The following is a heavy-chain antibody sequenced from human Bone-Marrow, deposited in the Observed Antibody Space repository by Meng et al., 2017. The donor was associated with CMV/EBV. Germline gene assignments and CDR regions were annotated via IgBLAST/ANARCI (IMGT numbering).Heavy chain of an antibody. V-gene: IGHV5-51*01. CDR3: ARRDPGVFLFDL. CDR1: GYRFKSYW. J-gene: IGHJ4*02. Sequence: GESLKISCSGSGYRFKSYWIAWVRQMPGKGLEWMGIIYPGDSDTRYSLSFQGQVTISADKSISTVYLQWSSLKASDTATYYCARRDPGVFLFDLWGPGTLVTVSS. D-gene: IGHD2/OR15-2a*01. CDR2: IYPGDSDT.